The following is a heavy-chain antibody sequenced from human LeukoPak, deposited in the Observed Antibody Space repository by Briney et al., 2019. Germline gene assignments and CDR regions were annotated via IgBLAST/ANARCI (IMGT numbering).Heavy chain of an antibody. D-gene: IGHD1-1*01. CDR2: IRSNGETT. Sequence: GGSLRLSCAASVFTSSSIAMTWVRQAPGKGLEWVSTIRSNGETTYNADSVKGRFTISRDNSKKTLYLQLNSLRVEDTAIYYCAKGQELDDGVFDSWGQGTLVTVSS. CDR1: VFTSSSIA. J-gene: IGHJ4*02. V-gene: IGHV3-23*01. CDR3: AKGQELDDGVFDS.